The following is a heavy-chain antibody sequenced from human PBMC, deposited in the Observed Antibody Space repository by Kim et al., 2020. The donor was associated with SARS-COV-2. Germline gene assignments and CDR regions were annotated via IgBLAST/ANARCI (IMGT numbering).Heavy chain of an antibody. CDR2: NPNSGGT. Sequence: NPNSGGTNYAQKFQGRDTMTRETSISKAYMELSRLRSDDTAVYYCARSWDYWGQGTLVTVSS. J-gene: IGHJ4*02. V-gene: IGHV1-2*02. CDR3: ARSWDY.